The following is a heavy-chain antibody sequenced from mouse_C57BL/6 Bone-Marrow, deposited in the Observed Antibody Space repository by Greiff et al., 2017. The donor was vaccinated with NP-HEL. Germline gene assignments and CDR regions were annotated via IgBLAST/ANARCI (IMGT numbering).Heavy chain of an antibody. Sequence: QVQLQQPGAELVMPGASVKLSCKASGYTFTSYWMHWVKQRPGQGLEWIGEIDPSDSSTNYNQKFKGKSTLTVDKSSSTAYMQLSSLTSEDSAVYYCARKGTGYYFDYWGQGTTLTVSS. D-gene: IGHD4-1*01. CDR2: IDPSDSST. CDR3: ARKGTGYYFDY. CDR1: GYTFTSYW. J-gene: IGHJ2*01. V-gene: IGHV1-69*01.